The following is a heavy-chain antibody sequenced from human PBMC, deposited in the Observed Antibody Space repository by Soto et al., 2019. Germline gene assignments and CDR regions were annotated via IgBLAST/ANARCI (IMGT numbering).Heavy chain of an antibody. J-gene: IGHJ6*02. D-gene: IGHD2-15*01. Sequence: ASVKVSCKVSGNTFTGYYMHRVRQAPGQGLEWMGWINPNSGGTNYAQKFQGWVTMTRDTSISTAYMELSRLRSDDTAVYYCARGGGACSTPLAPCGPGDMDVWGQGTTVTVSS. CDR2: INPNSGGT. V-gene: IGHV1-2*04. CDR1: GNTFTGYY. CDR3: ARGGGACSTPLAPCGPGDMDV.